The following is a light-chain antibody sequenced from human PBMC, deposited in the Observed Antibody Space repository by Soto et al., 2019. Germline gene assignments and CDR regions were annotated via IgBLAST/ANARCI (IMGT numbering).Light chain of an antibody. Sequence: QSVLTQPPSXXXXXXXXXXISCTGSSSNIGAGYDVHWYQQLPGTAPKLLIYGNSNRPSGVPDRFSGSKSGTSASLAITGLQAEDEADYYCQSYDSRLSGSVFGGGTKLTVL. CDR1: SSNIGAGYD. V-gene: IGLV1-40*01. J-gene: IGLJ2*01. CDR3: QSYDSRLSGSV. CDR2: GNS.